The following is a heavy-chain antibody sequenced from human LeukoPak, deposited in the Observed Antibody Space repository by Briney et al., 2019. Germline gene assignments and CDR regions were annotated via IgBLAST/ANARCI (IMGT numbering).Heavy chain of an antibody. D-gene: IGHD3-3*01. CDR2: INPNSGGT. CDR1: GYTFTGYY. V-gene: IGHV1-2*02. Sequence: ASVKVSCKASGYTFTGYYMHWVRQAPGQGLEWMGWINPNSGGTNYAQEFQGRVTMTRDTSISTAYMELSRLRSDDTAVYYCARSYDLGWFDPWGQGTLVTVSS. J-gene: IGHJ5*02. CDR3: ARSYDLGWFDP.